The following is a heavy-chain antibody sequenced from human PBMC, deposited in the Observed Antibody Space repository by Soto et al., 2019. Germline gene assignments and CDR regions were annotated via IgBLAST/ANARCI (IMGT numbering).Heavy chain of an antibody. Sequence: EVQLLESGGGLVQPGGSLRLSCAASGFTFSSYAMSWVRQAPGKGLEWVSAISGSGGSTYYADSVKGRFTISRDNSKNTLYLQMNSLRAEDTAVYYCAKDRSGWYSAYNWFDPWGQGTLVTVSS. CDR3: AKDRSGWYSAYNWFDP. D-gene: IGHD6-19*01. CDR1: GFTFSSYA. V-gene: IGHV3-23*01. CDR2: ISGSGGST. J-gene: IGHJ5*02.